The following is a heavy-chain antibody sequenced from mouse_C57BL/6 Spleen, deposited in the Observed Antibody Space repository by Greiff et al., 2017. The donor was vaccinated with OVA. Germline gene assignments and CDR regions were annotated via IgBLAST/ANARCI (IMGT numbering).Heavy chain of an antibody. CDR2: IDPSDSYT. D-gene: IGHD1-1*01. CDR1: GYTFTSYW. V-gene: IGHV1-69*01. CDR3: ARNGEGSYAMDY. J-gene: IGHJ4*01. Sequence: VQLQQPGAELVMPGASVKLSCKASGYTFTSYWMHWVKQRPGQGLEWIGEIDPSDSYTNYNQKFKGKSTLTVDKSSSTAYMQLSSLTSEDSAVYYCARNGEGSYAMDYWGQGTSVTVSS.